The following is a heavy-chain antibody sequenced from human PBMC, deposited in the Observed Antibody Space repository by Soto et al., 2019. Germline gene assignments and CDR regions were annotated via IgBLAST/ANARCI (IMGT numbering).Heavy chain of an antibody. J-gene: IGHJ6*02. CDR3: ARDMIPAAPAYKYYAMDV. CDR2: IIPIFRTT. Sequence: HVQLVQSGAEVKKPGSSVKVSCKASGDTFSNYAISWVRQAPGQGLEWMGGIIPIFRTTDYAQNFQGRVTITADESMSTAYMELSSLRSEDTAVYFCARDMIPAAPAYKYYAMDVWGQGTPVTVSS. CDR1: GDTFSNYA. V-gene: IGHV1-69*01. D-gene: IGHD2-2*01.